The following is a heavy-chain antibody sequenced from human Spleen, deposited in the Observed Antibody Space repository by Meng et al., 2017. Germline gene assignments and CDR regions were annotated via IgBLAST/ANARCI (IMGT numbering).Heavy chain of an antibody. V-gene: IGHV3-66*02. CDR2: IYSGGNT. D-gene: IGHD3-22*01. CDR3: ARSPIDKYDRSALPLDY. J-gene: IGHJ4*02. Sequence: GGSLRLSCAASGFTVSHNHMSWVRQAPGKGLEWVPVIYSGGNTYYADSVKGRFTISRDNSKNTVFLQIHSLRVEDTAVYYCARSPIDKYDRSALPLDYWGQGTLVTVSS. CDR1: GFTVSHNH.